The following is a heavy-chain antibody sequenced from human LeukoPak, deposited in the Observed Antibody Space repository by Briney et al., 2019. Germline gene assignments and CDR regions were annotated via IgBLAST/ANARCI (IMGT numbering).Heavy chain of an antibody. J-gene: IGHJ6*02. D-gene: IGHD6-6*01. CDR3: ARGGTWPSSAGYYYYYGMDV. Sequence: ASVKVSCKASGYTFSSFGISWVRQAPGQRLEWMGWFNAGTGDTKYSQKFQGRVTITRDTSASTAYMELSSLRSEDTAVYYCARGGTWPSSAGYYYYYGMDVWGQGTTVTVSS. CDR2: FNAGTGDT. CDR1: GYTFSSFG. V-gene: IGHV1-3*01.